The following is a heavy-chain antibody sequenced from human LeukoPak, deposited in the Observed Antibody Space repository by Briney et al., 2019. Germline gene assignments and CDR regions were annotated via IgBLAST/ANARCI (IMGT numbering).Heavy chain of an antibody. V-gene: IGHV1-2*02. Sequence: ASVKVSCKASGYTFTDYYMNWVRQAPGQGLEWMGWIHPNSGGTNYAQKFQGRVTMTRDTSISTAYMELSRLTFDDTAVYYCGRKSAARRTSEFDYWGQGTLVTVSS. CDR2: IHPNSGGT. CDR1: GYTFTDYY. J-gene: IGHJ4*02. D-gene: IGHD6-6*01. CDR3: GRKSAARRTSEFDY.